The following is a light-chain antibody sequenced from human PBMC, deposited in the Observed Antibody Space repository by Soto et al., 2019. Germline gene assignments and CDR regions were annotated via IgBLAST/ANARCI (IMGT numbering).Light chain of an antibody. CDR1: QTISSW. J-gene: IGKJ1*01. CDR2: KAS. Sequence: DIQMTQSPSTLSGSVGDRVTITCRASQTISSWLAWYQQKPGKAPKLLLYKASTLRSGVPSRFSGSGSGTEFTLTISSLQPADFAAYYCQHYNSYSEAFGQGTKVEVK. CDR3: QHYNSYSEA. V-gene: IGKV1-5*03.